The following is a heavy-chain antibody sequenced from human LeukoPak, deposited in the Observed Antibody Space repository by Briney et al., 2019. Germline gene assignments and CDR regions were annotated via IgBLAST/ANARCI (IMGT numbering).Heavy chain of an antibody. D-gene: IGHD5-12*01. CDR1: GGTFSSYA. Sequence: GASVKVSCKASGGTFSSYAISWVRQAPGQGLEWMGRIIPILGIANYAQKFQGRVTITADKSTSTAYMELSSLRSEDTAVYYCASDIVATNYYFDYWGQGTLVTVSS. CDR3: ASDIVATNYYFDY. V-gene: IGHV1-69*04. CDR2: IIPILGIA. J-gene: IGHJ4*02.